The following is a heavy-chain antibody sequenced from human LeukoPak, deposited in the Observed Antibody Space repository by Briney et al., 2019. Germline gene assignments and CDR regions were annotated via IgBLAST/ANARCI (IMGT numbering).Heavy chain of an antibody. D-gene: IGHD5-12*01. V-gene: IGHV3-9*01. Sequence: GGSLRLSCAASGFTFDDYAMHWVRHAPGKGLEWVSGISWNSGSIAYADSVKGRFTISRDNAKNSLYLKMNSLRAEDTALYYCAKDFGRSAYDRPFDYWGQGTLVTVSS. CDR3: AKDFGRSAYDRPFDY. CDR2: ISWNSGSI. CDR1: GFTFDDYA. J-gene: IGHJ4*02.